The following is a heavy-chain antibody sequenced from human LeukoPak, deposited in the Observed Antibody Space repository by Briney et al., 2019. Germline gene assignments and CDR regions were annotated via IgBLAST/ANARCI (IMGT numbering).Heavy chain of an antibody. CDR2: IYYSGST. CDR1: DGSISSYY. CDR3: ARDRHSFGG. Sequence: PSETLSLTGTVSDGSISSYYWSWIRQPPGKGLEWIGYIYYSGSTSYNPSLKSRVTISLDTSRNQVSLKLSSVTAADTAVYYCARDRHSFGGWGQGTLVTVSS. J-gene: IGHJ4*02. D-gene: IGHD5-18*01. V-gene: IGHV4-59*01.